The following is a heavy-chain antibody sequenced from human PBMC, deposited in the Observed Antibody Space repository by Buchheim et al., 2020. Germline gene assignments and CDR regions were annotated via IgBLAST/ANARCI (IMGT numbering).Heavy chain of an antibody. CDR2: INTAGRTT. CDR3: AREYPDRALVGAMYYYYYMDV. Sequence: EVQLVESGGGLVQTGGSLRLSCAASGFTLSNHEMNWVRQAPGKGLEWISYINTAGRTTYYADSVKGRFTISRDSAKNSLFLQMNSLRAEDTAVYYCAREYPDRALVGAMYYYYYMDVWGKGAT. D-gene: IGHD1-26*01. J-gene: IGHJ6*03. V-gene: IGHV3-48*03. CDR1: GFTLSNHE.